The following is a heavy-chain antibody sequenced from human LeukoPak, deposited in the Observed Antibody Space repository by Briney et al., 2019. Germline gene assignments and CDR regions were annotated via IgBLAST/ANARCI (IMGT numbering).Heavy chain of an antibody. Sequence: SETLSLTCTVSGGSISSYYWSWTRQPAGKGLEWIGRIYTSGSTNYNPSLKSRVTMSVDTSKNQFSLKLSSVTAADTAVYYCARASGNDYDFWSGKFDYYYMDVWGKGTTVTVSS. J-gene: IGHJ6*03. V-gene: IGHV4-4*07. CDR2: IYTSGST. CDR3: ARASGNDYDFWSGKFDYYYMDV. CDR1: GGSISSYY. D-gene: IGHD3-3*01.